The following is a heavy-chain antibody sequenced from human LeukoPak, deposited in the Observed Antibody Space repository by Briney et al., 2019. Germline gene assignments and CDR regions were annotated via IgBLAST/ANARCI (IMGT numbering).Heavy chain of an antibody. CDR3: SRGLLWLGGGYFDY. CDR1: GFTFGDYA. CDR2: IRSKAYGGTT. V-gene: IGHV3-49*03. Sequence: PGGSLRLSCTASGFTFGDYAMSWFRQAPGKGLEWVGFIRSKAYGGTTQYAASVKGRFTISRDDSKSIAYLQMNSLKTEDTAVYYCSRGLLWLGGGYFDYWGQGTLVTVSS. J-gene: IGHJ4*02. D-gene: IGHD3-10*01.